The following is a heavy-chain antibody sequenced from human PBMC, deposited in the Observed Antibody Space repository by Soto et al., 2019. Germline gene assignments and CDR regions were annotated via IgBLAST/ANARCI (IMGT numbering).Heavy chain of an antibody. V-gene: IGHV3-30*18. J-gene: IGHJ4*02. CDR1: GFPFSNSG. D-gene: IGHD3-9*01. CDR3: AKAEAGYDVLNGYSNVNYLDY. CDR2: ISYDGSYK. Sequence: GSLRLSCAASGFPFSNSGMHWVRQAPGMGLGWVALISYDGSYKSYADSVKGRFTISRDKSKNMLYLQMNSLRTEDTAIYYCAKAEAGYDVLNGYSNVNYLDYWGQGTPVTVSS.